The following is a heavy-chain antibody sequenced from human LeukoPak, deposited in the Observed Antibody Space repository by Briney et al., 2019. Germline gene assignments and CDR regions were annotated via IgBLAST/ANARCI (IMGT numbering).Heavy chain of an antibody. CDR1: GYSISTGYY. V-gene: IGHV4-38-2*02. D-gene: IGHD4-17*01. CDR2: FYHGGST. Sequence: PSETLSLTCTVSGYSISTGYYWDWIRQPPGKGLEWIGTFYHGGSTYYNPSLKSRVTISVDTSKNQFSLKLSSVTAADTAVYYCARAHDYGDYSYYFDYWGQGTLVTVSS. CDR3: ARAHDYGDYSYYFDY. J-gene: IGHJ4*02.